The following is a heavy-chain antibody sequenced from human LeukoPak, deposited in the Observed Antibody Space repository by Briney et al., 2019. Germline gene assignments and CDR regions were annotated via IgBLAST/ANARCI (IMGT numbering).Heavy chain of an antibody. V-gene: IGHV1-69*01. D-gene: IGHD2-2*01. J-gene: IGHJ3*02. CDR1: GGTFSSYA. CDR2: IIPIFGTA. Sequence: SVKVSCKASGGTFSSYAISWVRQAPGQGLEWMGGIIPIFGTANYAQKFQGRVTITADESTSTAYMELSSLRSEDTAVYYCARAPDTVVVPAARHAFDIWGQGTMVTVSS. CDR3: ARAPDTVVVPAARHAFDI.